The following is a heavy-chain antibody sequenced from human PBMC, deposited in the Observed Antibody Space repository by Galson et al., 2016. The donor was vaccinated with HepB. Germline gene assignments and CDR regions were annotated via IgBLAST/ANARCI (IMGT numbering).Heavy chain of an antibody. J-gene: IGHJ4*02. CDR1: GGSVTDFPYY. Sequence: ETLSLTCTVSGGSVTDFPYYWTWMRQPPGGRLEWIGFMSYDGNTKYNPSLTGRASISVDTSHNQFNLKVTSVSAADTSMYFCAGDRRIRILTGFARYFDLWGQGTLVTVSS. CDR2: MSYDGNT. CDR3: AGDRRIRILTGFARYFDL. D-gene: IGHD3-9*01. V-gene: IGHV4-61*01.